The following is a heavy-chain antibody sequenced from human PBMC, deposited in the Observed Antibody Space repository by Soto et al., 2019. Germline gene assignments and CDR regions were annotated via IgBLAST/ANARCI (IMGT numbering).Heavy chain of an antibody. CDR2: ISSSGNTI. D-gene: IGHD3-22*01. CDR1: GFRLSRYS. CDR3: ARIDPYDLMDV. V-gene: IGHV3-48*01. J-gene: IGHJ6*02. Sequence: GGSLRLSCEGSGFRLSRYSVNWVRQAPGKGLEWLSFISSSGNTIYYADSVKGRFTVSRDKARNSVSLEMSSLRGDDTAVYYCARIDPYDLMDVWGQGTTVTVSS.